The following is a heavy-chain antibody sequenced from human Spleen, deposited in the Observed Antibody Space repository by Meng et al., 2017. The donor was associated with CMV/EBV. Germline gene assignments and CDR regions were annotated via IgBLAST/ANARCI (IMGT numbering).Heavy chain of an antibody. Sequence: GSLRLSCTVSGYSISSGYYWGWIRQPPGKGLEWIGSIYHSGSTYYNPSLKSRVTISVDTSKNQFSLKLSSVTAADTAVYYCARGIGTGTHHYGMDVWGQGTTVTVSS. J-gene: IGHJ6*02. CDR1: GYSISSGYY. CDR2: IYHSGST. V-gene: IGHV4-38-2*02. D-gene: IGHD1-1*01. CDR3: ARGIGTGTHHYGMDV.